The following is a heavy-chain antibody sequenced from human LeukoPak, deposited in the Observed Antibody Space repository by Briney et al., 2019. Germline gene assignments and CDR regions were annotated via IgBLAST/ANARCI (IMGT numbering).Heavy chain of an antibody. Sequence: GGSLRLSCAASEFTFSSYWMRWVRQAPGKGLEWVANIKEDGSEKNYVDSVKGRFTISRDNAKNSLYLQMNSLRAEDTAVYYCARGGYFDWLPSGGYWGQGTLVTVSS. CDR1: EFTFSSYW. CDR3: ARGGYFDWLPSGGY. D-gene: IGHD3-9*01. V-gene: IGHV3-7*04. J-gene: IGHJ4*02. CDR2: IKEDGSEK.